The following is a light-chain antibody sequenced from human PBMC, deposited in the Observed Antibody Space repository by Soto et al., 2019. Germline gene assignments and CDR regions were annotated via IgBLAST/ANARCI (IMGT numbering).Light chain of an antibody. CDR3: QQYKSWPYT. V-gene: IGKV3-15*01. CDR2: GAS. J-gene: IGKJ2*01. CDR1: QSISDK. Sequence: EIVLTQSPATLSSFPGDRVTLSCRASQSISDKSAWYQQKPGQAPRLLMFGASTRATGIPARFSGSGYGTDFTLTITGLQSEDFAVYYCQQYKSWPYTFGQGTKVDIK.